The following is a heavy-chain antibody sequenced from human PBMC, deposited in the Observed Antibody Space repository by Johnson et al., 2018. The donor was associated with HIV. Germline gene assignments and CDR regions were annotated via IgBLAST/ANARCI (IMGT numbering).Heavy chain of an antibody. CDR1: GFILRNYG. CDR2: LSYDGSNK. V-gene: IGHV3-30*03. Sequence: VQLVESGGGLVQPGGSLRLSCAVSGFILRNYGIHWVRQAPGKGLEWVAHLSYDGSNKYYADSVKGRFTISRSNSKNTLYLQMNSLRAEDTAVYYCARDPLTAARWGPMNGGAFDIWGQGTMVTVSS. J-gene: IGHJ3*02. CDR3: ARDPLTAARWGPMNGGAFDI. D-gene: IGHD6-6*01.